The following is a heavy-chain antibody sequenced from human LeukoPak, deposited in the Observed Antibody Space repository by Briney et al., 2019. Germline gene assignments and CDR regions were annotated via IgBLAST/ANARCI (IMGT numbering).Heavy chain of an antibody. CDR1: GYTFTSYA. D-gene: IGHD4-17*01. CDR2: INAGNGNT. CDR3: ARDDGDYSAFDI. Sequence: ASVKVSCKASGYTFTSYAMHWVRQAHGQRLEWMGWINAGNGNTKYSQKFQGRVTITRDTSASTAYMELSSLRSEDTAVYYCARDDGDYSAFDIWGQGIMVTVSS. V-gene: IGHV1-3*01. J-gene: IGHJ3*02.